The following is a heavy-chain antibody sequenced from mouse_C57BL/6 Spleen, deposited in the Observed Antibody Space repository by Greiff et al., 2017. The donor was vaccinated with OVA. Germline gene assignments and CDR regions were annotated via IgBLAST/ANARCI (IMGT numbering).Heavy chain of an antibody. CDR3: ATGENYDEGSYAMDY. Sequence: VQLQQSGAELARPGASVKLSCKASGYTFTSYGISWVKQRTGQGLEWIGEIYPRSGNTYYNEKFKSKATLTADKSSSTACMELRSLTSEDSAVYFCATGENYDEGSYAMDYWGQGTSVTVSS. V-gene: IGHV1-81*01. CDR1: GYTFTSYG. J-gene: IGHJ4*01. CDR2: IYPRSGNT. D-gene: IGHD2-4*01.